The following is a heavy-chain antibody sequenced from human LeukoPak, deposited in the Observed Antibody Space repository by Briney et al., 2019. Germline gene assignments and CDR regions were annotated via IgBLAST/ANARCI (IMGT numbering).Heavy chain of an antibody. D-gene: IGHD3-22*01. CDR1: GFTFRAYD. J-gene: IGHJ4*02. CDR2: SSAGRP. V-gene: IGHV3-23*01. CDR3: AKSQRGYYDHYFDY. Sequence: PGGSLRLSCAASGFTFRAYDMIWVRQAPGKGLEWVSSSSAGRPFYADSVKGRFTISRDDSTNMVYLQMNRLKVEDAAVYYCAKSQRGYYDHYFDYWGQGTLVTVSS.